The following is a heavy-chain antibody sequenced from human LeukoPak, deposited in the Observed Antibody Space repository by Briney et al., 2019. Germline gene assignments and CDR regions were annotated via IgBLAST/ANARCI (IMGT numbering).Heavy chain of an antibody. Sequence: GRSLRLSCAASGFTFSSYGMHWVRQAPGKGLEWVAVISYDGSNKYYADSVKGRFTISRDNSKNTLYLQMNSLRAEDTAVHYCARTRDLYGEDFDYWGQGTLVTVSS. CDR3: ARTRDLYGEDFDY. CDR1: GFTFSSYG. CDR2: ISYDGSNK. V-gene: IGHV3-30*03. D-gene: IGHD4-17*01. J-gene: IGHJ4*02.